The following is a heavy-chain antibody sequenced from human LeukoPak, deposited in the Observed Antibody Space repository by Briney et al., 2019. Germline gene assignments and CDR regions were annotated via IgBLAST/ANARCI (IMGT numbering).Heavy chain of an antibody. Sequence: GGSLRLSCAASGFTFSDHAMTWVRQTLAKGLEWVSAISGSGGSTYYADSVKGRYTISRDSSRNTLFLHMNTLRAEDTAIYYCAKDRTVGASYWYFDLWGRGTLVTVSS. J-gene: IGHJ2*01. V-gene: IGHV3-23*01. CDR3: AKDRTVGASYWYFDL. CDR1: GFTFSDHA. CDR2: ISGSGGST. D-gene: IGHD1-26*01.